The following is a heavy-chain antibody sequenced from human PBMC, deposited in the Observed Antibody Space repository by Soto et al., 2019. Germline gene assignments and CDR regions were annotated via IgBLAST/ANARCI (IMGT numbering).Heavy chain of an antibody. Sequence: EVQLVESGGGLVQPGGSLRLSCAASGFTFSSYDMHWVRQATGKGLEWVSAIGTAGDTYYPGSVKGRFTISRENAKNSLYLQMNSLRAGDTAVYYCARSDPTIDDNFDYWGQGTLVTVSS. CDR1: GFTFSSYD. J-gene: IGHJ4*02. V-gene: IGHV3-13*01. D-gene: IGHD2-15*01. CDR2: IGTAGDT. CDR3: ARSDPTIDDNFDY.